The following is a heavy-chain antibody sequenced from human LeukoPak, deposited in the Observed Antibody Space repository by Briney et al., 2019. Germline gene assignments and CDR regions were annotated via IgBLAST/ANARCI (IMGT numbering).Heavy chain of an antibody. CDR2: IFYSGRP. D-gene: IGHD3-22*01. Sequence: SETLSLTCTVSGGSISNSYYYWGWIRQPPGKGLEWIGNIFYSGRPYYSPPLKSRVTISVDTSKNQFSLKLGSVTAADTAVYYCVRDGYDWGQGTLVIVSS. CDR3: VRDGYD. J-gene: IGHJ4*02. V-gene: IGHV4-39*01. CDR1: GGSISNSYYY.